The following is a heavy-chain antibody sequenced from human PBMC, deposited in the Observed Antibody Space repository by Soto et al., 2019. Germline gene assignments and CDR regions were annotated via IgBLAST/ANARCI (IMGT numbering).Heavy chain of an antibody. D-gene: IGHD3-10*01. CDR1: VLTVGSRA. J-gene: IGHJ4*02. CDR3: ARGSTESYPGSRIFDF. V-gene: IGHV3-23*01. Sequence: WWSLRLSCFASVLTVGSRAMSWFRQAPGEGLQWVATITDNGGDAKYADSVRGRFVISRDNSKKTLYLQMTSLTAEDSAMYFCARGSTESYPGSRIFDFWGRGTLVTVSS. CDR2: ITDNGGDA.